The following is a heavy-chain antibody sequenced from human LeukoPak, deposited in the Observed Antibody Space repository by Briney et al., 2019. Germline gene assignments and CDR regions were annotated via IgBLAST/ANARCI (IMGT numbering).Heavy chain of an antibody. CDR2: ISGSGGCT. Sequence: GGSLRLSCAASGFTFSSYALNWVRQAPGKGLEWVSTISGSGGCTYYADSVKGRFTISRDNSKNTLYLQMNTLSAEDTAVYYCAKRVDFWSGYYTYYMDVWGKGTTVTVSS. V-gene: IGHV3-23*01. CDR1: GFTFSSYA. J-gene: IGHJ6*03. D-gene: IGHD3-3*01. CDR3: AKRVDFWSGYYTYYMDV.